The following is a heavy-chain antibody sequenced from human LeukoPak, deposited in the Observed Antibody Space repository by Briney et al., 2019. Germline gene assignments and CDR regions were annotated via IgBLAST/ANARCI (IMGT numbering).Heavy chain of an antibody. CDR1: GGSISLSYYY. D-gene: IGHD6-19*01. V-gene: IGHV4-39*07. CDR3: ARGTLYSGWSYYFDY. J-gene: IGHJ4*02. Sequence: LETLSLTCSVSGGSISLSYYYWGWIRQPPGKALEWIGNVYYSGTTSYNPSLKSRVTISVDMSKNHFSLRLSSVTAADTAMYYCARGTLYSGWSYYFDYWGQGSQVTVSS. CDR2: VYYSGTT.